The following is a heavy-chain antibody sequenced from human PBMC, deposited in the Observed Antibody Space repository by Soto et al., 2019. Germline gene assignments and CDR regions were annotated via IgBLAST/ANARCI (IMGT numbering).Heavy chain of an antibody. Sequence: GGSLRLSCVASGFTFSSYWMSWVRQAPGKGLEWVANIKQDGSEKYYVDSVKGRFTISRDNAKNSLYLQMNSLRAEDTAVYYCARSTAMVDYYYYYGMDVWGQGTTVTVSS. CDR3: ARSTAMVDYYYYYGMDV. CDR1: GFTFSSYW. J-gene: IGHJ6*02. V-gene: IGHV3-7*03. D-gene: IGHD5-18*01. CDR2: IKQDGSEK.